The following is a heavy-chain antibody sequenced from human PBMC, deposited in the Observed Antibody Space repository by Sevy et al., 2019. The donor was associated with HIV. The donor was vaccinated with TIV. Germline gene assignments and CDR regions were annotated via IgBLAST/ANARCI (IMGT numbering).Heavy chain of an antibody. D-gene: IGHD3-9*01. CDR2: ISGSALTT. J-gene: IGHJ6*02. Sequence: GGSLRLSCAASGFTFDSYAMNWVRQAPGKELEWVSAISGSALTTYYAGSVKGRFTISRDNSKNTLYLQMNSLRAEDTAIYYCAKAVDSTPGRMDVWGQGTTVTVSS. V-gene: IGHV3-23*01. CDR1: GFTFDSYA. CDR3: AKAVDSTPGRMDV.